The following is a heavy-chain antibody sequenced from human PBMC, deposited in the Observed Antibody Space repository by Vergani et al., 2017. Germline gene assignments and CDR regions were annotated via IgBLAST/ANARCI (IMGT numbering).Heavy chain of an antibody. V-gene: IGHV4-61*02. D-gene: IGHD3-10*01. Sequence: QVQLQESGPGLVKPSQTLSLTCTVSGGSISSGSYYWSWIRQPAGKGLEWIGRIYTSGSTNYNPSLKSLVTMSVDTSKNQFSLKLSSVTAADTAVYYCARARARYYFDYWGQGTLVTVSS. CDR2: IYTSGST. CDR3: ARARARYYFDY. J-gene: IGHJ4*02. CDR1: GGSISSGSYY.